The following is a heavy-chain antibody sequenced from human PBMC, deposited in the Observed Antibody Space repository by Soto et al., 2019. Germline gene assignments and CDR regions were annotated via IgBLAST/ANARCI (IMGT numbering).Heavy chain of an antibody. Sequence: QVQLVESGGGVVQPGRSLRLSCAASGFTFSSYGMHWVRQAPGKGLEWVAVIWYDGSNKYCADSVKGRFTISRDNSKNTLYLQMNSRRAEDTAVYYCARDLNYYDSCGYYPFGYWGQGTLVTVSS. CDR3: ARDLNYYDSCGYYPFGY. CDR1: GFTFSSYG. V-gene: IGHV3-33*01. J-gene: IGHJ4*02. CDR2: IWYDGSNK. D-gene: IGHD3-22*01.